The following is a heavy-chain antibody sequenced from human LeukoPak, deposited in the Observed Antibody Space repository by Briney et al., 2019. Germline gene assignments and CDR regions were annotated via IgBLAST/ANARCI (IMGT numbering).Heavy chain of an antibody. V-gene: IGHV4-59*08. CDR3: AREYSSSSGRRAFDI. CDR1: GGSISGYY. Sequence: SETLSLTCTVSGGSISGYYWSWIRQPPGKGLEWIGYIYYSGSTNYNPSLKSRLIISIDTSENQFSLKLSSVTAADTAVYYCAREYSSSSGRRAFDIWGQGTMVTVSS. CDR2: IYYSGST. D-gene: IGHD6-6*01. J-gene: IGHJ3*02.